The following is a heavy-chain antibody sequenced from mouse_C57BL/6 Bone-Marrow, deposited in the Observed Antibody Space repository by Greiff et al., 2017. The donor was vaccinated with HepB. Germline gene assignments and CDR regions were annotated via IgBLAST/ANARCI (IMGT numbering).Heavy chain of an antibody. V-gene: IGHV1-53*01. CDR3: ARGWLPYAMDY. CDR1: GYTFTSYW. CDR2: INPRNGGP. D-gene: IGHD2-3*01. Sequence: QVQLQQPGTELVKPGASVKLSCKASGYTFTSYWIHWVKQRPGQGLEWIGNINPRNGGPDYSEKFKSKATLTVDKSSSTAYMQRSSLSSEESAAYYCARGWLPYAMDYWGQGTSVTVSA. J-gene: IGHJ4*01.